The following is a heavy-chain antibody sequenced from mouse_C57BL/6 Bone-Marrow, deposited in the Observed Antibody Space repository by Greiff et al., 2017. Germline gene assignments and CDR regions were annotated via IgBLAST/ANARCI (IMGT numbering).Heavy chain of an antibody. J-gene: IGHJ4*01. CDR3: AYYRGYYAMDY. CDR2: IDPETGGT. V-gene: IGHV1-15*01. CDR1: GYTFTDYE. Sequence: QVQLQQSGAELVRPGASVTLSCKASGYTFTDYEMHWVKQTPVHGLEWIGAIDPETGGTAYNQKFKGKAILTADKSSSTAYMELRSLTSEDSAVYYCAYYRGYYAMDYWGQGTSVTVSS. D-gene: IGHD1-1*01.